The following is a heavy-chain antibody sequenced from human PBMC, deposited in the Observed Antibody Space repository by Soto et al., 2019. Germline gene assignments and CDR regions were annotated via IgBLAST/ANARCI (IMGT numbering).Heavy chain of an antibody. D-gene: IGHD4-17*01. V-gene: IGHV3-30*18. Sequence: VAVISYDGSNKYYADSVKGRFTISRDNSKNTLYLQMNSLRAEDTAVYYCAKDWDEGLPGPSDYWGQGTLVTVSS. CDR3: AKDWDEGLPGPSDY. CDR2: ISYDGSNK. J-gene: IGHJ4*02.